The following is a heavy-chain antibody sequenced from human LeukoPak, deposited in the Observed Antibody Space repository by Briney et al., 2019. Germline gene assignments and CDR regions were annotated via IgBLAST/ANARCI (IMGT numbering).Heavy chain of an antibody. CDR1: GGTFSSYA. V-gene: IGHV1-69*17. Sequence: RASVKVSCKASGGTFSSYAISWVRQAPGQGLEWMGGIIPIFGIANYAQKFQGRVTITADKSTSTAYMELSSLRSEDTAVYYCASHELSSDEYYFDYWGQGTLVTVSS. CDR2: IIPIFGIA. D-gene: IGHD3-16*02. CDR3: ASHELSSDEYYFDY. J-gene: IGHJ4*02.